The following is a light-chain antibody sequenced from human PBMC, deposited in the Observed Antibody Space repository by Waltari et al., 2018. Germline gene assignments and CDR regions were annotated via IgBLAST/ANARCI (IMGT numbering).Light chain of an antibody. J-gene: IGLJ1*01. CDR3: QSYDSSLSGDV. CDR1: HANLGVGHH. CDR2: GNS. Sequence: HSVLSQPPSVSGAPGQRVTLSCIGTHANLGVGHHVRFYEQFPGSAPKLLILGNSTRPSGVPDRFSGSKSGNSASLAITGLQAEDEAEYYCQSYDSSLSGDVFGPGTKVTVL. V-gene: IGLV1-40*01.